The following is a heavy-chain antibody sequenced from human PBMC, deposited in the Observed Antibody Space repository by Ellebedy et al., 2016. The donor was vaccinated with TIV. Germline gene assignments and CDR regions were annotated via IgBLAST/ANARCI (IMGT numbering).Heavy chain of an antibody. Sequence: GESLKISXAASGFTFSDYAMHWVRQAPGKGLEWVAVISYEGSNKYYAASVQGRFTISRDNSKSMVFLEMNNLRNEDTAVYYCAREGKQWLILTDFDYWGQGTLVTVSS. CDR2: ISYEGSNK. J-gene: IGHJ4*02. D-gene: IGHD6-19*01. V-gene: IGHV3-30*01. CDR1: GFTFSDYA. CDR3: AREGKQWLILTDFDY.